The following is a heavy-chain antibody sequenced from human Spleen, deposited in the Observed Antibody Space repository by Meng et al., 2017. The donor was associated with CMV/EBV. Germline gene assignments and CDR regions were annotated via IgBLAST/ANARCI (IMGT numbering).Heavy chain of an antibody. CDR2: IIPVLGIT. Sequence: SVKVSCKASGGTFITYAVSWVRQAPRQGLEWMGGIIPVLGITNYAHKFQGRVTITADRSTSTAYMELSSLRSEDTAVYYCARESGQQQLVLAGVWFDPWGQGTLVTVSS. D-gene: IGHD6-13*01. CDR3: ARESGQQQLVLAGVWFDP. J-gene: IGHJ5*02. CDR1: GGTFITYA. V-gene: IGHV1-69*10.